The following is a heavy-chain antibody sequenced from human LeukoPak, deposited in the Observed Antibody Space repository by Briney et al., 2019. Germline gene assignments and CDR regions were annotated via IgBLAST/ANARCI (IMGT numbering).Heavy chain of an antibody. CDR3: ARDRTSPRPGVAATPARGWFDP. J-gene: IGHJ5*02. D-gene: IGHD2-15*01. CDR2: IYTSGST. Sequence: SETLSLTCTVSGGSISSGSYFWSWIRQPAGKGLEWIGRIYTSGSTNYSPSLKSRVTISVDTSRNQFSLNLTSVTAADTAVYYCARDRTSPRPGVAATPARGWFDPWGQGTLVTVSS. CDR1: GGSISSGSYF. V-gene: IGHV4-61*02.